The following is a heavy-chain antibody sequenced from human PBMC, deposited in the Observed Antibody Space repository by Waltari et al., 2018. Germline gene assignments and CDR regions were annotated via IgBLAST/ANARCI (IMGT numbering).Heavy chain of an antibody. CDR3: ARGVGSPGDF. D-gene: IGHD2-8*01. CDR2: IDPSDSET. Sequence: DVHLVQSGAEVKKPGESLKLSCKGSGSSFTNYWINWVRQMPGKGLEWMGRIDPSDSETNYSPSFQGHVTISADKSTNTAYLQWSTLKASDTAMYYCARGVGSPGDFWGQGTLVTVSS. CDR1: GSSFTNYW. V-gene: IGHV5-10-1*03. J-gene: IGHJ4*02.